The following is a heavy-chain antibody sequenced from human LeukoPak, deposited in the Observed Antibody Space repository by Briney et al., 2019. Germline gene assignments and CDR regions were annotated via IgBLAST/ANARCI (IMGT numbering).Heavy chain of an antibody. CDR1: GYTFTSYG. D-gene: IGHD3-22*01. Sequence: ASVKVSYKASGYTFTSYGISWVRQAPGQGLEWMGWISAYNGNTNYAQKLQGRVTTTTDTSTSTAYMELRSLRSDDTAVYYCASGIVVVHDAFDIWGQGTMVTVSS. V-gene: IGHV1-18*01. CDR3: ASGIVVVHDAFDI. CDR2: ISAYNGNT. J-gene: IGHJ3*02.